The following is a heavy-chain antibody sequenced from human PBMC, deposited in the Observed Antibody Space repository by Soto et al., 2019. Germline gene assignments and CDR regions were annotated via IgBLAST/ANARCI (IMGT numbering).Heavy chain of an antibody. CDR1: GFTFSDYY. CDR2: ISRSGLTI. J-gene: IGHJ4*02. V-gene: IGHV3-11*04. CDR3: ASAIFGVAPRD. D-gene: IGHD3-3*01. Sequence: GGSLRLSCAASGFTFSDYYMTWVRQAPGKGLEWVSHISRSGLTIYYADSVKGRFTISRDNAQNSVYLQMNSLRAEDTAVYYCASAIFGVAPRDWGQGTLVTVSS.